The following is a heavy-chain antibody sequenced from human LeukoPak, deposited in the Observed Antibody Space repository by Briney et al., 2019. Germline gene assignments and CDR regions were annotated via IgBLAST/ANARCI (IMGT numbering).Heavy chain of an antibody. J-gene: IGHJ4*02. CDR3: ARDLWLGQRGLFYFEY. V-gene: IGHV3-7*01. D-gene: IGHD3-22*01. Sequence: GGSLRLSCRAFGFTFGRHWMSWVRQAPGKGPEWVANIREDGSEKFYVNSVKGRFTISRDNAKNSLYLQMNSLTVDDTAVYYCARDLWLGQRGLFYFEYWGQGAPVTVAS. CDR2: IREDGSEK. CDR1: GFTFGRHW.